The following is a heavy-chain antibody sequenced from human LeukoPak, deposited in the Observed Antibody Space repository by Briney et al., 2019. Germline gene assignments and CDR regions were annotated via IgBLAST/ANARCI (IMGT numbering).Heavy chain of an antibody. J-gene: IGHJ4*02. CDR2: LGSSGSTI. CDR1: GFTFSNYD. D-gene: IGHD3-3*01. V-gene: IGHV3-48*03. Sequence: GGSLRLSCAASGFTFSNYDLNWVRQPPGKGLERVSYLGSSGSTIKYADSVKGRFTISRDNAKSSLYLQMDSLRAEDTAVYYCARGLRNTIFGGRYYLGQGTLVSVSS. CDR3: ARGLRNTIFGGRYY.